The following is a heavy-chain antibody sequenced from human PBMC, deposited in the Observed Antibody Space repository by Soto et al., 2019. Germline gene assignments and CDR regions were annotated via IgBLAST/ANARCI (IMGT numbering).Heavy chain of an antibody. CDR3: AGVYYGGDSVNNF. V-gene: IGHV3-30-3*01. J-gene: IGHJ4*02. CDR1: GFSFSSYV. Sequence: SGGSLRLSCAGSGFSFSSYVLSWVRQAPGRGLEWVAATSYDGNNRYHADSVKGRFIISRDNSKNTLDLEMETPRPEDTAVYYCAGVYYGGDSVNNFWGQGTPVTVSA. D-gene: IGHD2-21*02. CDR2: TSYDGNNR.